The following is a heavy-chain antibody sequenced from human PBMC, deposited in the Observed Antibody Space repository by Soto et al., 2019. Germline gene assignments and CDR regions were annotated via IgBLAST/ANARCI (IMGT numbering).Heavy chain of an antibody. CDR2: MNPDSGHT. CDR3: ARGSSWGAVAAHDY. V-gene: IGHV1-8*01. D-gene: IGHD6-19*01. J-gene: IGHJ4*02. CDR1: GYTFTSYD. Sequence: ASVKVSCKASGYTFTSYDINWVRQATGQGPEWMGWMNPDSGHTGYARKFRDRISMTRDTSITTAYMELSSLRSDDTAIYYCARGSSWGAVAAHDYWGQGTLVTVSS.